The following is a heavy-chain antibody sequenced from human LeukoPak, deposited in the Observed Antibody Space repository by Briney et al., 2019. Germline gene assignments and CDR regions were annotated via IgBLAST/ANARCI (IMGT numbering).Heavy chain of an antibody. J-gene: IGHJ3*02. CDR1: GYIFTGYY. CDR3: ARDKSGYDEGRAFDI. Sequence: ASVKVSCKASGYIFTGYYMHWVRQAPGQGLEWMGWISAYNGNTNYAQKLQGRVTMTTDTSTSTAYMELRSLRSDDTAVYYCARDKSGYDEGRAFDIWGQGTMVTVSS. D-gene: IGHD5-12*01. V-gene: IGHV1-18*04. CDR2: ISAYNGNT.